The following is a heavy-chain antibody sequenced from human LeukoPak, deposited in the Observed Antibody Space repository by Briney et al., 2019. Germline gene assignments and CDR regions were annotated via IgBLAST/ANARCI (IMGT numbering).Heavy chain of an antibody. J-gene: IGHJ5*02. Sequence: PGGSLRLSCAASGFTFSSYAMHWVRQAPGKGLEWVAAISYDGSNKYYADSVKGRFTISRDNSKNTLYLQMNSLRAEDTAVYYCARGPGGWYSSSWYSGWFDPWGQGTLVTVSS. CDR3: ARGPGGWYSSSWYSGWFDP. D-gene: IGHD6-13*01. CDR2: ISYDGSNK. CDR1: GFTFSSYA. V-gene: IGHV3-30-3*01.